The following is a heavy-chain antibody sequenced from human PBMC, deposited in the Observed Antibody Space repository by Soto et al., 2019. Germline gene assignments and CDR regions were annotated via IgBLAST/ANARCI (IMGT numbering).Heavy chain of an antibody. CDR2: IRSKANSYAT. CDR1: GFTFSGSA. D-gene: IGHD6-25*01. CDR3: TPLYSSAGNY. J-gene: IGHJ4*02. Sequence: GGSLRLSCAASGFTFSGSAMHWVRQASGKGLEWVGRIRSKANSYATAYAASVKGRFTISRDDSKNTAYLQMNSLKTEDTAVYYCTPLYSSAGNYWGQGTLVTVSS. V-gene: IGHV3-73*01.